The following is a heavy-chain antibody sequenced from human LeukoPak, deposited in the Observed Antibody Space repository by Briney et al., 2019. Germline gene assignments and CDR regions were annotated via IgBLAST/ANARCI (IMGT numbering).Heavy chain of an antibody. CDR1: GGSINSYY. J-gene: IGHJ4*02. CDR2: IYYSGNT. D-gene: IGHD3-10*01. CDR3: STERITMVRGVITPNDY. Sequence: PSETLSLTCTVSGGSINSYYWSWIRQPPGKGLEWIGYIYYSGNTNYNPSLKSRVTISVDTSKNQFSLKLSSVTAADTAMYYCSTERITMVRGVITPNDYWGQGTLVTVSS. V-gene: IGHV4-59*12.